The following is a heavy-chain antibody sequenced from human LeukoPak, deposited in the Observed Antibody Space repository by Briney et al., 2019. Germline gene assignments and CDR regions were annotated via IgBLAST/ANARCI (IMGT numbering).Heavy chain of an antibody. CDR1: GFTFSSYW. V-gene: IGHV3-7*01. D-gene: IGHD3-16*02. CDR3: ARVSYDYVWGSYRTSPSYYFDY. Sequence: PGGSLRLSCAASGFTFSSYWMSWVRQAPGKGLEWVANIKQDGSEKYYVDSVKGRFTISRDNAKNSLYLQMNSLRAEDTAVYYCARVSYDYVWGSYRTSPSYYFDYWGQGTLVTVSS. J-gene: IGHJ4*02. CDR2: IKQDGSEK.